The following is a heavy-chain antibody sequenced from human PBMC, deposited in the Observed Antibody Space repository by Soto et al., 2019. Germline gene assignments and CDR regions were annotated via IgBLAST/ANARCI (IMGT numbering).Heavy chain of an antibody. V-gene: IGHV5-10-1*01. CDR2: IDPSDSQT. D-gene: IGHD3-22*01. CDR3: ARQIYDSDTGPNFQYYFDS. CDR1: GYSFAGYW. J-gene: IGHJ4*02. Sequence: GESLKISCKGSGYSFAGYWITWVRQKPGKGLEWMGRIDPSDSQTCYSPSFRGHVTISVTKSITTVFLQWSSLRASDTAMYYCARQIYDSDTGPNFQYYFDSWGQGTPVTVSS.